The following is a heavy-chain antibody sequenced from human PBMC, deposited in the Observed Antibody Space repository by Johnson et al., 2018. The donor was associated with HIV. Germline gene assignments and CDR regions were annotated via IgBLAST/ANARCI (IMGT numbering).Heavy chain of an antibody. V-gene: IGHV3-30-3*01. Sequence: VQLLESGGGVVWPGGSLRLSCAASGFTFDDYDMSWVRQAPGKGLEWVAVISYDGSNKYYADSVKGRFTISRDNSKNTLYLKMNSLIAEDTAVYYCAREEIVVVTAMDAFDIWGQGTMVTVSS. CDR3: AREEIVVVTAMDAFDI. D-gene: IGHD2-21*02. J-gene: IGHJ3*02. CDR1: GFTFDDYD. CDR2: ISYDGSNK.